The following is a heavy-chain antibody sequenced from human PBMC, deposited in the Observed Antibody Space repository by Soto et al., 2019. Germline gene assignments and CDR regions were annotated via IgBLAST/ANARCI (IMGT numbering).Heavy chain of an antibody. J-gene: IGHJ4*02. V-gene: IGHV5-51*01. Sequence: GASQKICRKGSGSSFTIYWIGWGRQLAGKGLELRGIIYPGDSDTRYGPSFQGQVTISADKSINTAYLQWSGLEAPDTARYYCARLGYGSRRYFDYWGQGTLVTVSS. CDR3: ARLGYGSRRYFDY. D-gene: IGHD6-13*01. CDR2: IYPGDSDT. CDR1: GSSFTIYW.